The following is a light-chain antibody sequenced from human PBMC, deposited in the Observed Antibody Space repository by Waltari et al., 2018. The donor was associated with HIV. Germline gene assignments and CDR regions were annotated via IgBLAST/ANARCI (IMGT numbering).Light chain of an antibody. Sequence: QSVLTQPPPVSAAPGQKVTISCSGSTSNIGHSYVSWYQQLPGTAPKLVIYENNKRPSGIPDRFSGSKSGTSATLGITGLQTGDEADYYCGTWDNNLSAWVFGGGTKLTVL. J-gene: IGLJ3*02. V-gene: IGLV1-51*02. CDR1: TSNIGHSY. CDR2: ENN. CDR3: GTWDNNLSAWV.